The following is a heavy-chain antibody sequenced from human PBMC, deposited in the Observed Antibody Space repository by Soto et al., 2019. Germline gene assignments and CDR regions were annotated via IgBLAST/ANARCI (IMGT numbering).Heavy chain of an antibody. Sequence: SETLSLTCTVSGGSISTYYWSWIRQPPGKGLEWIGYMYYSGSTKSNPSLKSRVTISVDTSKNHFSLKLSSVTAAYTAVYYCARLQWGWYYFDYWGQGTLVTVSS. CDR2: MYYSGST. D-gene: IGHD6-19*01. CDR3: ARLQWGWYYFDY. J-gene: IGHJ4*02. V-gene: IGHV4-59*08. CDR1: GGSISTYY.